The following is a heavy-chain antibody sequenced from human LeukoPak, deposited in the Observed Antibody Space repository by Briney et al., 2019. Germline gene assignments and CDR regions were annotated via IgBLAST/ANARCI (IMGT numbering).Heavy chain of an antibody. D-gene: IGHD1-26*01. Sequence: GGSLRLSCAASGFTFSDYEMDWVRQSPERGLEWVSYISSRGGTIYYADSVKGRFTISRDNAKNSLYLQMNSLRAEDTAVYYWAKEPPPERGVFDAFHIWGKGTMVTVSS. CDR1: GFTFSDYE. CDR3: AKEPPPERGVFDAFHI. V-gene: IGHV3-48*03. CDR2: ISSRGGTI. J-gene: IGHJ3*02.